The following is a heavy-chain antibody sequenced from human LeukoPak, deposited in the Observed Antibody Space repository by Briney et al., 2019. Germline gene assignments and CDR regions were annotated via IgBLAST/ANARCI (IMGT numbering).Heavy chain of an antibody. V-gene: IGHV3-66*01. CDR3: ARTYYYDSSGRNFDY. CDR1: GFTVSSNY. D-gene: IGHD3-22*01. CDR2: IYSGGST. Sequence: GGSLRLSCAASGFTVSSNYMSWVRQAPGKGLEWVSVIYSGGSTYYADSVKGRFTISRDNSKNTLYLQVNSLRAEDTAVYYCARTYYYDSSGRNFDYWGQGTLVTVSS. J-gene: IGHJ4*02.